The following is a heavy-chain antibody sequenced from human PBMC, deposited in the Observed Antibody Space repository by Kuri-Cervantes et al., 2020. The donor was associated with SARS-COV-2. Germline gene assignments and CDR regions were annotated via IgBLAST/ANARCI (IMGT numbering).Heavy chain of an antibody. J-gene: IGHJ6*02. V-gene: IGHV3-7*05. CDR2: IKQDGSEN. CDR3: ARLGLEWLLYGYYYYGMDV. Sequence: GASLKISCAASGSTFSSYSMNWVREAPGKGLEWVANIKQDGSENYYVDSVKGRFTNSRDNAKNSLYLQMNSLRAEDTAVYYWARLGLEWLLYGYYYYGMDVWGQGTTVTVSS. D-gene: IGHD3-3*01. CDR1: GSTFSSYS.